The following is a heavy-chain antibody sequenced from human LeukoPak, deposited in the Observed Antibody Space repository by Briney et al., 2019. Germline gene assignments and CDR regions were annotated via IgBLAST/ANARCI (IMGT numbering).Heavy chain of an antibody. D-gene: IGHD6-6*01. CDR1: GASISSGY. CDR2: IYSSGTT. Sequence: SETLSLTCTVSGASISSGYWSWIRQPPGRRPEWIGYIYSSGTTKYNPSLQSRVTISIDTSRNQFSLKLTSMTAAYTAVYFCSRLLPSRPDFYFDYWGQGTLVTVSS. CDR3: SRLLPSRPDFYFDY. J-gene: IGHJ4*02. V-gene: IGHV4-4*09.